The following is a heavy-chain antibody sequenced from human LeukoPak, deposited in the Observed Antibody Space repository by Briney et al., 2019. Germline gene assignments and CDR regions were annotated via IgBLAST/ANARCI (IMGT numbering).Heavy chain of an antibody. D-gene: IGHD3-3*01. V-gene: IGHV4-39*01. CDR1: DGSISSGYYY. CDR2: IYYSGTT. CDR3: ARALRYYDFWSGYYTGSCLDY. Sequence: SETLSLTCSVSDGSISSGYYYWAWIRQPRGKGPEWIGSIYYSGTTYPNSSLKSRVTISVDTSKNQFSLKLSSVTAADTAVYYCARALRYYDFWSGYYTGSCLDYWGQGTLVTVSS. J-gene: IGHJ4*02.